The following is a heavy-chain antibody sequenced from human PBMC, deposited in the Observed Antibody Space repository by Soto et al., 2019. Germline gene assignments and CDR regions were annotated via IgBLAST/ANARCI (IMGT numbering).Heavy chain of an antibody. D-gene: IGHD6-19*01. Sequence: QVQLQQWGAGLLKPSETLSLTCAVYGGSFSGYYWSWIRQPPGKGLEWIGEINHSGSTNYNPSLKSRVTISVDTSKNQFSLKLSSVTAADTAVYYCARKLSSGWYVDYWGQGTPVTVSS. J-gene: IGHJ4*02. V-gene: IGHV4-34*01. CDR1: GGSFSGYY. CDR3: ARKLSSGWYVDY. CDR2: INHSGST.